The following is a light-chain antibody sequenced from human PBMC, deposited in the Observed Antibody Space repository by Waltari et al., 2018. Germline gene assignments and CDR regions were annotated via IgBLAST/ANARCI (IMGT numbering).Light chain of an antibody. J-gene: IGLJ3*02. V-gene: IGLV2-23*02. CDR2: GVA. CDR3: SSYTQSRTRV. Sequence: QSALTQSASVSGSPGQSITISCTGTSRDVGSYDLVSWYQQLPGRAPTLILFGVAKRPSVISDRFSGSKSGNTASLTISGLQSEDEAHYYCSSYTQSRTRVFGGGTKLTVL. CDR1: SRDVGSYDL.